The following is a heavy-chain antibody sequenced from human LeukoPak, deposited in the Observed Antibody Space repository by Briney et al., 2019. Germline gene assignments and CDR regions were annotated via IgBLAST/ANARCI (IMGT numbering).Heavy chain of an antibody. CDR3: ARVGRITMVRGVLYYSDY. CDR2: INHSGST. CDR1: GGSFSGYY. J-gene: IGHJ4*02. V-gene: IGHV4-34*01. Sequence: SETLSLTCAVYGGSFSGYYWSWIRQPPGKGLEWIGEINHSGSTNYNPSLKSRVTISVDTSKNQVSLKLSSVTAADTAVYYCARVGRITMVRGVLYYSDYWGQGTLVTVSS. D-gene: IGHD3-10*01.